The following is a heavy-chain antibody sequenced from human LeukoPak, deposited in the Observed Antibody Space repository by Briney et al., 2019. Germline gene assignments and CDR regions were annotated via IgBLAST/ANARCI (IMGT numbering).Heavy chain of an antibody. CDR1: GFTFSSYA. V-gene: IGHV3-23*01. J-gene: IGHJ4*02. D-gene: IGHD6-13*01. Sequence: GGSLRLSCAASGFTFSSYAMSWVRQAPGKGLEWVSAISGGGGSTYYADSVKGRFTISRDNSKNTLYLQMNSLRAEDTAVYYCAKDGAIAAAGTESDYWGQGTQVTVSS. CDR2: ISGGGGST. CDR3: AKDGAIAAAGTESDY.